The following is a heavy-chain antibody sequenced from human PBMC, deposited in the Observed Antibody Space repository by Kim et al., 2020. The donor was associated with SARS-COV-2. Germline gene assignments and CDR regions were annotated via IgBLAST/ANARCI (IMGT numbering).Heavy chain of an antibody. CDR2: ISGSGGST. CDR1: GFTFSSYA. J-gene: IGHJ4*02. V-gene: IGHV3-23*01. CDR3: ATTPGVMITFGGVIETFDY. Sequence: GGSLRLSCAASGFTFSSYAMSWVRQAPGKGLEWVSAISGSGGSTYYADSVKGRFTISRDNSKNTLYLQMNSLRAEDTAVYYCATTPGVMITFGGVIETFDYWGQGTLVTVSS. D-gene: IGHD3-16*02.